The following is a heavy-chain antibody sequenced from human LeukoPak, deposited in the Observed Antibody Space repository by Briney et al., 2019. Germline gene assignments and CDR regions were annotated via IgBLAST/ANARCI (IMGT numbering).Heavy chain of an antibody. CDR2: IIPIFGTA. CDR1: GGTFSSYA. CDR3: ARGHDSSGYLYYYYYMDV. D-gene: IGHD3-22*01. V-gene: IGHV1-69*01. J-gene: IGHJ6*03. Sequence: GASVKVSCKASGGTFSSYAISWVRQAPGQGLEWRGGIIPIFGTANYAQKFQGRVTITADESTSTAYMELSSLRSEDTAVYYCARGHDSSGYLYYYYYMDVWGKGTTVTVSS.